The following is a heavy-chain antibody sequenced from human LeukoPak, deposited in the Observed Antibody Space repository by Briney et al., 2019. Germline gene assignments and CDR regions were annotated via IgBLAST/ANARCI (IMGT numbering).Heavy chain of an antibody. J-gene: IGHJ4*02. D-gene: IGHD1-26*01. V-gene: IGHV3-11*04. CDR1: GFTFTDTY. CDR2: ISPSGTDI. Sequence: GGSLRLSCAVSGFTFTDTYMTWIRQAPGKGLESLSYISPSGTDISYADSVKGRFTISRDNAKNSLYLQMNSLRAEDTAVYYCARAYQWEPFDYWGQGTLVTVSS. CDR3: ARAYQWEPFDY.